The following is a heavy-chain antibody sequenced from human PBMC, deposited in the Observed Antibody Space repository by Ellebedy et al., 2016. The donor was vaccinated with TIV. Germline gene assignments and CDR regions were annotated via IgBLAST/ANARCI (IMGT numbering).Heavy chain of an antibody. J-gene: IGHJ4*02. CDR3: ASWDFDY. D-gene: IGHD7-27*01. V-gene: IGHV3-7*01. CDR2: IKEDGSEE. Sequence: PGGSLRLSCAASGFTFSLNWMYWVRQAPGKGLEWVANIKEDGSEEYYVDSVKGRFTISRDNFNNTLYLQMNSLRAEDTAVYWCASWDFDYWGQGTLVTVSS. CDR1: GFTFSLNW.